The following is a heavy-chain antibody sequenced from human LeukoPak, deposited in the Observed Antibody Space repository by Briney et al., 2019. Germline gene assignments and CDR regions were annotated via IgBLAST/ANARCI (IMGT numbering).Heavy chain of an antibody. Sequence: SETLSLTCTVSGASISGSSHYFWGWIRQTPGKGLARIWSIYYSGITYYTPSLKSRLTISVDTSRNQFSLKLSSVSAADTAVYYCARYSGMGYSPGTYSNSWGQGTRVTVSS. J-gene: IGHJ4*02. D-gene: IGHD1-26*01. CDR1: GASISGSSHYF. CDR2: IYYSGIT. CDR3: ARYSGMGYSPGTYSNS. V-gene: IGHV4-39*01.